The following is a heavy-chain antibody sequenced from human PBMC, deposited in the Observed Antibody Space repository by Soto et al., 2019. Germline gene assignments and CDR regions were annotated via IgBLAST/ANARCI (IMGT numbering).Heavy chain of an antibody. CDR2: IYYTGNT. V-gene: IGHV4-31*03. J-gene: IGHJ4*02. CDR1: GGSISSGGTGSY. Sequence: QVQLQESGPGLVKPSQTLSLTCTVSGGSISSGGTGSYWTWIRQLPGKGLEWIGYIYYTGNTYYTPSLKRRPTISIDTSENQFSLKLTSVTAADTAVYFCASGHDAYKVRYWGQGTLVTVSS. D-gene: IGHD1-1*01. CDR3: ASGHDAYKVRY.